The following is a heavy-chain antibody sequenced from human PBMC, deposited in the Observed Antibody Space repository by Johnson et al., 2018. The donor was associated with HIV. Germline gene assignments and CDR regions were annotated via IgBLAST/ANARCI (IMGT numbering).Heavy chain of an antibody. CDR3: ERGRGDSSRTAFDI. Sequence: QVQLVESGGGVVQPGRSLRLSCAASGFTFSSYAMHWVRQAPGKGLEWVAVISYDGSNKYYADSVKGRFTISRDNSKNTLYLQMNSLRAEDTVVYYCERGRGDSSRTAFDIWGQGTMVTVSS. CDR1: GFTFSSYA. V-gene: IGHV3-30*14. D-gene: IGHD6-19*01. CDR2: ISYDGSNK. J-gene: IGHJ3*02.